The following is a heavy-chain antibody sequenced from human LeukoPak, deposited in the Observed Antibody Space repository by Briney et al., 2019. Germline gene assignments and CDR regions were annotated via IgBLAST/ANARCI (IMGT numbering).Heavy chain of an antibody. CDR1: GFTFSDYW. D-gene: IGHD3-22*01. CDR3: AAEVNVGY. J-gene: IGHJ4*02. Sequence: GGSLRLSCAASGFTFSDYWMTWVRQAPGKGLEWVANIKQDGSDKYYVDSVKGRFTISRDNAKNSLYLQMNSLRVDDTAVYYCAAEVNVGYWGQGTLVTVSS. V-gene: IGHV3-7*01. CDR2: IKQDGSDK.